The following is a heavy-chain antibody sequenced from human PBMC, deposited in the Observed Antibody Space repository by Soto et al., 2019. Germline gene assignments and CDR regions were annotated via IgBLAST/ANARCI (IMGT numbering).Heavy chain of an antibody. J-gene: IGHJ6*02. Sequence: ASVKVSCKASGYTFTSYGISWVLQAPGQGLEWMGWISAYNGNTNYAQKLQGRVTMTTDTSTSTAYMEPRSLRSDDTAVYYCARDSPYDFWSGYGFGPRIYGMDVWGQGTTVTVSS. D-gene: IGHD3-3*01. CDR3: ARDSPYDFWSGYGFGPRIYGMDV. CDR1: GYTFTSYG. V-gene: IGHV1-18*01. CDR2: ISAYNGNT.